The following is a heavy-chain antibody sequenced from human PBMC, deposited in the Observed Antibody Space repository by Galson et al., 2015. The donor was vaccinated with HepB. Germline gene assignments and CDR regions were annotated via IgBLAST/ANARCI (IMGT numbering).Heavy chain of an antibody. Sequence: SETLSLTCTVSGGSISSYYWSWIRQPPGKGLEWIGYIYYSGSTNYNPSLNLRVTISIDTSKNQFSLKLSSVTAADTAVYYCARQTNYGDSPDAFDIWGQGTMVTVSS. CDR1: GGSISSYY. CDR3: ARQTNYGDSPDAFDI. CDR2: IYYSGST. V-gene: IGHV4-59*08. D-gene: IGHD4-17*01. J-gene: IGHJ3*02.